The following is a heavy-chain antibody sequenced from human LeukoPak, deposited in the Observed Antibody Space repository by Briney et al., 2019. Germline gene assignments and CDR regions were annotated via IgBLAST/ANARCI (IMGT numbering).Heavy chain of an antibody. Sequence: PSQTLSLTCTVSGGSISSGDYYWSWIRQPPGKGLEWIGYIYYSGSTYYNPSLKSRVTISVDTSKNQFSLKLSSVTAADTAVYYCARWSIVGAYDLFDYGGQATLVTVSS. V-gene: IGHV4-30-4*08. CDR2: IYYSGST. D-gene: IGHD1-26*01. CDR1: GGSISSGDYY. CDR3: ARWSIVGAYDLFDY. J-gene: IGHJ4*02.